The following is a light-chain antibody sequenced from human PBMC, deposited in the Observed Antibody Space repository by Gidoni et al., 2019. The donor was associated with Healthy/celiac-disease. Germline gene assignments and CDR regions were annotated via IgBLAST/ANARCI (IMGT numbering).Light chain of an antibody. V-gene: IGKV1-5*03. Sequence: EIHMTPSPSTLSASVGDRVTITCRDSQSISIWLAWYQQKPGKAPKLLIYKASSLESGVPSRVSGSGSGTEFTLTISSLQPDDFATYYCQQYNSDSPCSFGQGTKLDIK. CDR1: QSISIW. CDR3: QQYNSDSPCS. J-gene: IGKJ2*04. CDR2: KAS.